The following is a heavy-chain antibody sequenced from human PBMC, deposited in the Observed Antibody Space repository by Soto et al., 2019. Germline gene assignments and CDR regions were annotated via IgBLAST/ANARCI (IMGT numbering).Heavy chain of an antibody. Sequence: GGSLRLSCAASGFTFSSYDMHWVRQATGKGLEWVSAIGTAGDTYYPGSVKGRFTISRENAKNSLYLQMKSLRAGDTSVFYCARGSDYGDYVGAFDIWGQGTMVTVSS. CDR3: ARGSDYGDYVGAFDI. CDR1: GFTFSSYD. J-gene: IGHJ3*02. V-gene: IGHV3-13*01. D-gene: IGHD4-17*01. CDR2: IGTAGDT.